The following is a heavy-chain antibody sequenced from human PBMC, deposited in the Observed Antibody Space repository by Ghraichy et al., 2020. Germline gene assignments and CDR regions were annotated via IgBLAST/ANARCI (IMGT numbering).Heavy chain of an antibody. D-gene: IGHD6-13*01. J-gene: IGHJ4*02. CDR2: IYYSGGT. CDR3: ARDYYNSINSYWSFDY. CDR1: GGPITNYY. Sequence: SQTLSLTCTVSGGPITNYYWSWLRQPPGKGLQWIGYIYYSGGTDYNPSLKSRATISLDTSRNQFSLKLTSVSAADTAVYYCARDYYNSINSYWSFDYWGQGTLATVPS. V-gene: IGHV4-59*01.